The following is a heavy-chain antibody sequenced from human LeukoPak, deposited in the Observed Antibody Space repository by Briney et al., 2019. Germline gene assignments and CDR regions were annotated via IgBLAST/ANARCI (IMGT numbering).Heavy chain of an antibody. J-gene: IGHJ4*02. CDR2: ISGSGGNT. D-gene: IGHD3-22*01. CDR3: AKDPGNYYDSSGYYGYFDY. CDR1: GFTLSSYA. Sequence: GGSLRLSCAASGFTLSSYAMNWVRQAPGKGLEWVSAISGSGGNTYYADSVKGRITISRDNSKNILYLQMNSLRAEDTAVYYCAKDPGNYYDSSGYYGYFDYWGQGTLVTVSS. V-gene: IGHV3-23*01.